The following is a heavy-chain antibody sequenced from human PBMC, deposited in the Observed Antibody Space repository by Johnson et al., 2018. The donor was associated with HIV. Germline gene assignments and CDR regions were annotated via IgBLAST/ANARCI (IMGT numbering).Heavy chain of an antibody. V-gene: IGHV3-30-3*01. CDR1: GFTFSSYA. D-gene: IGHD1-26*01. Sequence: QVQLVESGGGVVQPGRSLRLSCAASGFTFSSYAIHWVRQAPGTGLEWVAVIAYDGANKYYADSVKGPFTISRDNSKNTPYLQMISLRAEDTAVYYCARVGLVGGKEGVGAFDIWGPGTMVTVSS. CDR3: ARVGLVGGKEGVGAFDI. CDR2: IAYDGANK. J-gene: IGHJ3*02.